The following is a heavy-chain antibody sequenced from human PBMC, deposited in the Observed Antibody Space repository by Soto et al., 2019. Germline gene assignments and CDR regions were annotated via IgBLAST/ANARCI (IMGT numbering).Heavy chain of an antibody. V-gene: IGHV3-21*01. CDR1: GCTFSSYS. CDR3: ATDRGFPLGLANLFDP. D-gene: IGHD6-25*01. Sequence: GSLRRSGASSGCTFSSYSMNWVRQAPGKGLEWVSSISSSSSYIYYADSVKVRFTIARDNAKNSLYLQMNSLRAEDTAVYYCATDRGFPLGLANLFDPWGQGTLVTVSS. J-gene: IGHJ5*02. CDR2: ISSSSSYI.